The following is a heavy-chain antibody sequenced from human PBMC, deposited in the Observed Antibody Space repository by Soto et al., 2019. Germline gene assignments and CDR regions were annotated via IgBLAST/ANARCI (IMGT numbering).Heavy chain of an antibody. Sequence: EMQLLESGGGLVQAGGSLRLSCAASGFTVSSYALNWVRQAPGKGLEWVSGISASTYYADSVKGRFTLPRDTSKNTLYLRMNSLRAEDTAIYFCAIRMYSTRWYYLDYWGQGTLVTVSS. D-gene: IGHD6-13*01. J-gene: IGHJ4*02. CDR2: ISAST. V-gene: IGHV3-23*01. CDR1: GFTVSSYA. CDR3: AIRMYSTRWYYLDY.